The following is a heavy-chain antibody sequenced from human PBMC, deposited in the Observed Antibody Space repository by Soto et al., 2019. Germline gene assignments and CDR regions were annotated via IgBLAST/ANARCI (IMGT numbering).Heavy chain of an antibody. CDR1: GFTLSNYG. CDR2: IWYEGTTK. CDR3: AIEEFEDGRGLFDY. D-gene: IGHD3-22*01. Sequence: PGGSLRLSCVASGFTLSNYGMHWVRQAPGKGLEWIALIWYEGTTKYSTDAMKGRFSISRDISESTLHLQMNSLRTEDTAVYYCAIEEFEDGRGLFDYWGQGTLVTVSS. V-gene: IGHV3-30*02. J-gene: IGHJ4*02.